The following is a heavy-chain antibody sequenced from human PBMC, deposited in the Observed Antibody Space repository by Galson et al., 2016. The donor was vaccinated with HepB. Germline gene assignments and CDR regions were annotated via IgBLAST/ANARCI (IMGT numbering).Heavy chain of an antibody. D-gene: IGHD5-18*01. CDR1: GFTFDDYA. J-gene: IGHJ5*02. V-gene: IGHV4-59*13. CDR2: IYYSGST. Sequence: LRLSCAASGFTFDDYAMHWVRQAPGKGLEWIGYIYYSGSTNYSPSLKSRVTISVDKSKNQFSLKLSSVTAADTAVYYCARDLTMVTTGWFDPWGQGTLVTVSS. CDR3: ARDLTMVTTGWFDP.